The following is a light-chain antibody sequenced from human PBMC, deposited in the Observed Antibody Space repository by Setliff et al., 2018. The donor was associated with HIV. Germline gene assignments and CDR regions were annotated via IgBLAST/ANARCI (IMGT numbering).Light chain of an antibody. CDR2: DVN. J-gene: IGLJ1*01. CDR3: CSFTSSNTYV. CDR1: RRDVGGGSNY. Sequence: QSALAQAASVSGSPGQSITMSCTGTRRDVGGGSNYVSWFQQHPGKAPKLLIFDVNKRPSGVSDRFSASKSGNTASLTISGLQADDEADYYCCSFTSSNTYVFGTGTKVTVL. V-gene: IGLV2-14*03.